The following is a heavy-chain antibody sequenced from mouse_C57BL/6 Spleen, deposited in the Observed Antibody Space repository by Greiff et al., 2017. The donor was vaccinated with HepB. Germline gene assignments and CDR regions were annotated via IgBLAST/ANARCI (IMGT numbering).Heavy chain of an antibody. Sequence: QVQLQQSGAELVKPGASVKMSCKASGYTFTSYWITWVKQRPGQGLEWIGDIYPGSGSTNYNEKFKSKATLTVDTSSSTAYMQLSSLTSEDSAVYYCARGRITTVVAKGAMDYWGQGTSVTVSS. CDR2: IYPGSGST. CDR1: GYTFTSYW. CDR3: ARGRITTVVAKGAMDY. J-gene: IGHJ4*01. V-gene: IGHV1-55*01. D-gene: IGHD1-1*01.